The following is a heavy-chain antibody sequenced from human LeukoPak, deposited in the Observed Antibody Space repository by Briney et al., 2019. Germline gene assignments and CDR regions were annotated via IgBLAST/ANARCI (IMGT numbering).Heavy chain of an antibody. Sequence: ASVQVSCKASGYTFTGYYMHWVRQAPGQGLEWMGWINPNSGGTNYAQKFQGRVTMTRDTSISTAYMELSRLRSDDTAVYYCARAPWEDPLCYYYYGMDVWGQGTTVTVSS. CDR1: GYTFTGYY. CDR2: INPNSGGT. J-gene: IGHJ6*02. V-gene: IGHV1-2*02. D-gene: IGHD1-26*01. CDR3: ARAPWEDPLCYYYYGMDV.